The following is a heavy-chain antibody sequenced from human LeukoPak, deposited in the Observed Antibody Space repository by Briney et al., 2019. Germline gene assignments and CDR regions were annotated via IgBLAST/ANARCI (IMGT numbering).Heavy chain of an antibody. CDR1: GFAFDDYA. V-gene: IGHV3-43*02. Sequence: GGSLRLSCAASGFAFDDYAMHWVRQAPGKGLEWVSFISGDGVSTYYADSVKGRFTISRDNSKNSLYLQMNSLRTEDTALYYCAKDQIQLWSFDYWGQGTLVTVSS. CDR2: ISGDGVST. D-gene: IGHD5-18*01. J-gene: IGHJ4*02. CDR3: AKDQIQLWSFDY.